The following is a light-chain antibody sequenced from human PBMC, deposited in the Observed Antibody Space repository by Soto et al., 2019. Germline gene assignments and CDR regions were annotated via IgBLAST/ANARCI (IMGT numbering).Light chain of an antibody. CDR3: AAWDSNLGGPA. CDR2: RNN. V-gene: IGLV1-47*01. J-gene: IGLJ2*01. CDR1: SSNIGSKY. Sequence: SVLTQPPSASGTPGQRVTISCSGSSSNIGSKYVYWYQQLPGTAPKLLMYRNNQRPSGVPDRFSGSKSGTSASLAISGLRSEDEADYHCAAWDSNLGGPAFGGGTKLTVL.